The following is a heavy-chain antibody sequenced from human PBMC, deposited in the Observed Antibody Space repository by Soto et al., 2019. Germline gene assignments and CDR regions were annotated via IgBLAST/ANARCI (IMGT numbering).Heavy chain of an antibody. Sequence: QAQLVQSGAEVKKPGSSVKVSCKASGGTFSNYAINWVRQAPGQGLEWMGDITPMFGPPNYAQKIQGSVTFPAEDCRRPAYTELSSPTSEHGSIFCRARDARLHTPGCGHRVQGPLLTVS. J-gene: IGHJ4*02. D-gene: IGHD1-26*01. V-gene: IGHV1-69*01. CDR1: GGTFSNYA. CDR3: ARDARLHTPGCGH. CDR2: ITPMFGPP.